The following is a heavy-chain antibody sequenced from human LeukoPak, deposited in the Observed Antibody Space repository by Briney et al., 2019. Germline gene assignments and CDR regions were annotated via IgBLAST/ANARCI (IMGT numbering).Heavy chain of an antibody. V-gene: IGHV4-4*07. CDR1: GGSISSYY. J-gene: IGHJ4*02. D-gene: IGHD1-26*01. CDR2: IYTSGST. Sequence: SETLSLTCTVSGGSISSYYWSWLRQPAGKGLEWIGRIYTSGSTNYNPSLKSRVTMSVDTSKNQFSLKLSSVTAADTAVYYCARTVYSGSYYGLFDYWGQGTLVTVSS. CDR3: ARTVYSGSYYGLFDY.